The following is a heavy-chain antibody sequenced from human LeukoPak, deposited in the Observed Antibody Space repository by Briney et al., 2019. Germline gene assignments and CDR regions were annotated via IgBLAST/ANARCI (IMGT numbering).Heavy chain of an antibody. CDR1: GGTFSSYA. D-gene: IGHD3-10*01. J-gene: IGHJ3*02. CDR2: IIPIFGTA. V-gene: IGHV1-69*06. Sequence: ASVKVSCKASGGTFSSYAISWVRQAPGQGLEWMGGIIPIFGTANYAQKFQGRVTMTEDTSTDTAYMELSSLRSEDTAVYYCATGLLWFGSHAFDIWGQGTMVTVSS. CDR3: ATGLLWFGSHAFDI.